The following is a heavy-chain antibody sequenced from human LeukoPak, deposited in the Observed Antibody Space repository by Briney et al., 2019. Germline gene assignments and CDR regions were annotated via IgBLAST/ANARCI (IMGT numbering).Heavy chain of an antibody. CDR3: ARYDDYGAFLDY. V-gene: IGHV4-61*01. CDR2: IYYSGST. CDR1: GGSVSSGSYY. D-gene: IGHD4-17*01. J-gene: IGHJ4*02. Sequence: PSETLSLTCTVSGGSVSSGSYYWSWIRHPPGKGLEWIGYIYYSGSTNYNPSLKSRVTISVDTSKNQFSLKLSSVTAADTAVYYCARYDDYGAFLDYWGQGTLVTVSS.